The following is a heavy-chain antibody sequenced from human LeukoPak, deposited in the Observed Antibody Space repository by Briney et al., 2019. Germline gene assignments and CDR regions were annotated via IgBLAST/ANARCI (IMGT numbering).Heavy chain of an antibody. CDR3: ASHYDILTGYYTDY. CDR2: ISSSGSTI. Sequence: GGSLRLSCAASGFTFSSYEMNWVRQAPGKGLEWVSYISSSGSTIYYADSVKGRFTISRDNAKNSLYLQMNSLRAEDTAVYYCASHYDILTGYYTDYWGQGTLVTVSS. CDR1: GFTFSSYE. J-gene: IGHJ4*02. D-gene: IGHD3-9*01. V-gene: IGHV3-48*03.